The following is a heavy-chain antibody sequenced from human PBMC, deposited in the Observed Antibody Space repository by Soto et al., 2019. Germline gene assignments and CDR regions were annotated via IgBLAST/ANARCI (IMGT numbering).Heavy chain of an antibody. D-gene: IGHD3-22*01. CDR3: ARDYYDSSGYFYTRGKDDAFDI. Sequence: ASVKVSCTASGYTFPSSGISWVRQAPGQGLEWMGWISAYNGNTNYAQKLQGRVTMTTDTSTSTAYMELRSLRSDDTAVYYCARDYYDSSGYFYTRGKDDAFDIWG. J-gene: IGHJ3*02. V-gene: IGHV1-18*01. CDR1: GYTFPSSG. CDR2: ISAYNGNT.